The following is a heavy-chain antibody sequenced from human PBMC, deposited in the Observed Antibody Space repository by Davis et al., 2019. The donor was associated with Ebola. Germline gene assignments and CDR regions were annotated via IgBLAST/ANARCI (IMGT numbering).Heavy chain of an antibody. CDR1: GFTFSTYE. Sequence: GESLKISCAASGFTFSTYEMDWVRQAPGKGLEYVSGIRGSGGSTYYADFVKGRFTISRDNSKNTLFLQMGSLRPEDMAVYYCSRDADGDYHPWGQGTLVTVSS. J-gene: IGHJ5*02. V-gene: IGHV3-64*02. D-gene: IGHD4-17*01. CDR3: SRDADGDYHP. CDR2: IRGSGGST.